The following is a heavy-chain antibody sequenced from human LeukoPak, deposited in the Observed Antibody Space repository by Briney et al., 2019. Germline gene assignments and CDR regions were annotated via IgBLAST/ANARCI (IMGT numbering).Heavy chain of an antibody. CDR1: GFTFSSYA. V-gene: IGHV3-30*04. J-gene: IGHJ4*02. CDR3: AKDDAWLQYND. Sequence: PGRSLRLSCAASGFTFSSYAMHWVRQAPGKGLEWVAVISYDGSNKYYADSAKGRFTVSRDNSKNTLYLQTNSLRDEDTAVYYCAKDDAWLQYNDWGQGTLVTVSS. D-gene: IGHD5-24*01. CDR2: ISYDGSNK.